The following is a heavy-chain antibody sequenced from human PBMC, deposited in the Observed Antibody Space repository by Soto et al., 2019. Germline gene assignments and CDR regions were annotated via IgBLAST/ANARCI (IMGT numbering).Heavy chain of an antibody. D-gene: IGHD2-2*01. CDR1: GFTFSTYA. CDR2: ISGNGGDYT. V-gene: IGHV3-23*01. J-gene: IGHJ5*02. Sequence: EVQLLESGGGLVQPGGSLRLSCAASGFTFSTYAMSWVRQAPRKGLEWVSAISGNGGDYTYYADSVKGRFTISRHNSENTLYRQMNSLRAEDTAVYYCVPLCRYCSTTSPTWGQGTLVTVSS. CDR3: VPLCRYCSTTSPT.